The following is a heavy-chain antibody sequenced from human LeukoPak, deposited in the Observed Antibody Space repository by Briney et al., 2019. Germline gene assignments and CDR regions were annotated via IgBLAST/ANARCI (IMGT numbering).Heavy chain of an antibody. CDR1: GGSISSGRYY. D-gene: IGHD2-2*01. V-gene: IGHV4-61*02. J-gene: IGHJ3*02. CDR2: IYTSGST. CDR3: ASSSTSSDAFDI. Sequence: SETLSLTCTVSGGSISSGRYYWSWIRQPAGKGLEWIGRIYTSGSTNYNPSLKSRVTISVDTSKNQFSLKLSSVTAADTAVYYCASSSTSSDAFDIWGQGTMVTVSS.